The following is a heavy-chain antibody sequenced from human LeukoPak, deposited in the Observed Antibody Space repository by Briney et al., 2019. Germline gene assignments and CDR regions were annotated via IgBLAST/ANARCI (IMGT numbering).Heavy chain of an antibody. J-gene: IGHJ4*02. Sequence: GGSLRLSCLASGFTFSNYAMNWVRQAPGKGLEWVSAISGDGDSTYYADSVRGRFIISRDTFKNTLFLQMNSLRAEDTAVYYCVRARSQDFYFDYWGQGTLVPVSS. CDR1: GFTFSNYA. V-gene: IGHV3-23*01. CDR2: ISGDGDST. CDR3: VRARSQDFYFDY. D-gene: IGHD3-16*02.